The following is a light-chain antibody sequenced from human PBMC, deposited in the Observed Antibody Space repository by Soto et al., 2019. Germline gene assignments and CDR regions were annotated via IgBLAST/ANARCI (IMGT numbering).Light chain of an antibody. Sequence: QSVLTQPASVSGSPGQSITISCTGTISDVGSYNLVSWYQQHPGRAPKVMIYEVSNRPSGVSNRFSGSKSGNTASLTISGLQAEDEADYYCSSYTSSSTLVVFGGGTKLTVL. CDR3: SSYTSSSTLVV. CDR1: ISDVGSYNL. V-gene: IGLV2-14*02. CDR2: EVS. J-gene: IGLJ2*01.